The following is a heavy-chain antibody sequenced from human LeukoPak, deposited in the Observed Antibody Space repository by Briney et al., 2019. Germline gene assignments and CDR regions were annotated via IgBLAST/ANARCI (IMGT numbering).Heavy chain of an antibody. CDR2: ISGSGGST. D-gene: IGHD3-3*01. Sequence: PGGSLRLSCAASGFTFSSYAMSWVRQAPGKGLEWVSAISGSGGSTYYADSVKGRFTISRVNSKNTLYLQMNSLRAEDTAVYYCAKGKRFLEWLSLGLDAFDIWGQGTMVTVSS. CDR1: GFTFSSYA. CDR3: AKGKRFLEWLSLGLDAFDI. J-gene: IGHJ3*02. V-gene: IGHV3-23*01.